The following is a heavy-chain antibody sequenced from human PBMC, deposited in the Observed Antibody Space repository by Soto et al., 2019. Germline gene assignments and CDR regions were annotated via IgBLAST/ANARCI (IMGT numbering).Heavy chain of an antibody. D-gene: IGHD2-2*01. V-gene: IGHV4-4*07. CDR2: VYSSGTT. CDR3: ASDIGSYAYAEGY. J-gene: IGHJ4*02. CDR1: GGSINSYW. Sequence: PSDTLSLTCRVAGGSINSYWWSWIRRPAGKGLEWIGRVYSSGTTDYTPSLNSRATMSVETSKNQFSLKLTSVTAADTAVYYCASDIGSYAYAEGYWGQGIQVTVSS.